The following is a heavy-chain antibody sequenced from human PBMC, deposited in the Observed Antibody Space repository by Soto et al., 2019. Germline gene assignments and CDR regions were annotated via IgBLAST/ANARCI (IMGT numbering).Heavy chain of an antibody. CDR3: AGVGRSQDYVGGSYRTKYYFDY. CDR1: GYTFTSYG. Sequence: ASVKVSCKASGYTFTSYGISWVRQAPGQGLEWMGWISAYNGNTTYAQKLQGRVTMTTDTSTSTAYTELRSLRSDDAAVYYCAGVGRSQDYVGGSYRTKYYFDYWGQGTLVTVSS. J-gene: IGHJ4*02. CDR2: ISAYNGNT. V-gene: IGHV1-18*01. D-gene: IGHD3-16*02.